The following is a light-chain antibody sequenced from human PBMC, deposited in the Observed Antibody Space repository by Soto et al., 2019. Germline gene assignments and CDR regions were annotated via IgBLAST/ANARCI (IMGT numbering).Light chain of an antibody. Sequence: EIVLTQSPGTLSLSPGERATLSCRASQSVSSRFLAWYQQKPGQAPRLLMYGASSRATGIPDRFSGSGSETEFTLTISRLEPEDFAVYYRQQYGSSPPFTFGPGTKVDIK. J-gene: IGKJ3*01. CDR3: QQYGSSPPFT. CDR1: QSVSSRF. V-gene: IGKV3-20*01. CDR2: GAS.